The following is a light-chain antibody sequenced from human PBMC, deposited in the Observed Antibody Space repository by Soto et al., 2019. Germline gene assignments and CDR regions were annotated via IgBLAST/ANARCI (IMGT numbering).Light chain of an antibody. J-gene: IGKJ1*01. Sequence: EIVLTQSPGTLSLSPGERATLSCRASQSISGNELAWYQQKPDQAPRLLIHGASSRATGIPDRFSGSGSGIDSSLTISRLEPEDFALYYCQPYGRSRTFGQGTRVQIK. CDR3: QPYGRSRT. CDR2: GAS. V-gene: IGKV3-20*01. CDR1: QSISGNE.